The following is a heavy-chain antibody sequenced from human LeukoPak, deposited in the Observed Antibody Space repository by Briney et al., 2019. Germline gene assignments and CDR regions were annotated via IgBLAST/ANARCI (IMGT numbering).Heavy chain of an antibody. D-gene: IGHD6-13*01. CDR2: IYYSGST. Sequence: PSETLSLTCTVSGGSISSYYWSWIRQPPGKGLEWIGYIYYSGSTNYNPSFKSRVTISVDTSKNQFSLKLSSVTAADTAVYYCARELAAGTTTIGDNWFDPWGQGTLVTVSS. V-gene: IGHV4-59*12. CDR1: GGSISSYY. J-gene: IGHJ5*02. CDR3: ARELAAGTTTIGDNWFDP.